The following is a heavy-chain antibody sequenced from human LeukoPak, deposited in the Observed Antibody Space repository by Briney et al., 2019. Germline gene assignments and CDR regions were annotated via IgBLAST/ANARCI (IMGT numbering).Heavy chain of an antibody. CDR1: GYTFTGYY. Sequence: GASVKVSCKASGYTFTGYYMHWVRQAPGQGLEWMGWINPNSGGTNYAQKFQGRVTMSRDTSISTAYMELSRLTSDDTAIYYCAREGYTGMANFDYWGQGTLVTVSS. CDR2: INPNSGGT. V-gene: IGHV1-2*02. CDR3: AREGYTGMANFDY. D-gene: IGHD1-26*01. J-gene: IGHJ4*02.